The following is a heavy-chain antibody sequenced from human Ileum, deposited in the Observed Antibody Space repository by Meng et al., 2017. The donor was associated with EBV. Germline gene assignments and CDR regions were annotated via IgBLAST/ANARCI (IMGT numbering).Heavy chain of an antibody. CDR3: AISITVTTDY. D-gene: IGHD4-17*01. CDR1: GFTFSSYW. Sequence: EVQLVESGGTLVQPGGSLRLSWAASGFTFSSYWMHWVCQAPGKGLVWVSRINSDGSNTNYADSVKGRFTISRDNAKNTLYLQMNSLRAEDTAMYYCAISITVTTDYWGQGTLVTVSS. J-gene: IGHJ4*02. CDR2: INSDGSNT. V-gene: IGHV3-74*01.